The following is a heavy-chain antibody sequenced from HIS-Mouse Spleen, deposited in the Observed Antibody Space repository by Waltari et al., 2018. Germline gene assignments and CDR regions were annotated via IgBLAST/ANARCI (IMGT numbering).Heavy chain of an antibody. CDR3: AREIPYSSSWYDWYFDL. Sequence: QLQLQESGPGLVKPSETLSLTCTVSGGSISSSSYYWGWLRQPPGKGLEWIGSIYYRGSTYSNPSLKSRVTISVDTSKNQFSLKLRSVTAADTAVYYCAREIPYSSSWYDWYFDLWGRGTLVTVSS. D-gene: IGHD6-13*01. CDR2: IYYRGST. V-gene: IGHV4-39*07. CDR1: GGSISSSSYY. J-gene: IGHJ2*01.